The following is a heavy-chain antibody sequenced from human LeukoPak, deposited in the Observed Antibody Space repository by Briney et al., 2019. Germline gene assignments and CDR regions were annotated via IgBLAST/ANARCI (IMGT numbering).Heavy chain of an antibody. CDR1: GSSFTSYW. CDR3: ARRGTPSDYKV. V-gene: IGHV5-51*01. CDR2: IYPVAYDT. J-gene: IGHJ4*02. D-gene: IGHD4-11*01. Sequence: GESLKISCKGSGSSFTSYWIGWVRPMTGKGLEWMGIIYPVAYDTSYSPSFQGQVTLSADKSISTAYLQWSSLKASDTAMYYCARRGTPSDYKVWGQGTLVTVSS.